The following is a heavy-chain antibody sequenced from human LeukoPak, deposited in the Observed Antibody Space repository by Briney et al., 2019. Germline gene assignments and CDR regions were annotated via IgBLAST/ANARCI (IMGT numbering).Heavy chain of an antibody. J-gene: IGHJ5*02. V-gene: IGHV5-10-1*01. CDR3: ARHGESPRTQYGQFDP. CDR1: GYGFTSYW. Sequence: GESLKISCKGSGYGFTSYWISWVRPMPGKGLEWMGRIDPSDSYTNYSPSFQGHVTISADKSISTAYLQWSSLKASDTAMYYCARHGESPRTQYGQFDPWGQGTPVTVSS. D-gene: IGHD2-21*01. CDR2: IDPSDSYT.